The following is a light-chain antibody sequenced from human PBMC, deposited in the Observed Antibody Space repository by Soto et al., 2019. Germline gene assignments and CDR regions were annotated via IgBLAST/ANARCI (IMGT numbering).Light chain of an antibody. V-gene: IGKV3D-20*02. CDR3: QQRSDWPLS. CDR2: DAS. CDR1: QSVSSSY. Sequence: ETVMTQSPATLSVSPGERATLSCRASQSVSSSYLAWYQQKPGQAPRLLIYDASNRATGIPARFSGSGSGSDFTLTISSLEPEDFAVYYCQQRSDWPLSFGQGTRLEIK. J-gene: IGKJ5*01.